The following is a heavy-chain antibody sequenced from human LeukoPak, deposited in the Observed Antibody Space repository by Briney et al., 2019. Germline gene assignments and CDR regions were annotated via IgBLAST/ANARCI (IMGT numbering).Heavy chain of an antibody. V-gene: IGHV4-59*01. CDR3: ARDTTMIVVGHAFDI. J-gene: IGHJ3*02. CDR1: GGSTSSSY. D-gene: IGHD3-22*01. CDR2: IFYSGGT. Sequence: SETLSLTCTVSGGSTSSSYWHWIRQSPGKGLEWIGYIFYSGGTSYNPSLKSRVTISGDTSKNQFSLKLSSVTAADTAVYYCARDTTMIVVGHAFDIWGQGTTVTVSS.